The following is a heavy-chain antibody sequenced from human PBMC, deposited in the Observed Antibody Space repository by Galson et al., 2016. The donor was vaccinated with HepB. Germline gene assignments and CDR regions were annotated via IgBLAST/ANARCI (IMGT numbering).Heavy chain of an antibody. Sequence: SLRLSCAASGFAFSSHWMHWVRQAPGKGLMWVARINSDGTISNYADSVKGRFTISRDNAKNTLYLQMNSLRAEDTAVYFCVRDNSVVPTTAYNWFDPWGRGTLVTVSS. CDR3: VRDNSVVPTTAYNWFDP. J-gene: IGHJ5*02. CDR2: INSDGTIS. CDR1: GFAFSSHW. V-gene: IGHV3-74*01. D-gene: IGHD4-23*01.